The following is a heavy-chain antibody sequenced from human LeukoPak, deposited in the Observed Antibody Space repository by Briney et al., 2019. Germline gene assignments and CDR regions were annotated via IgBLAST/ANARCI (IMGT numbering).Heavy chain of an antibody. CDR1: GGTFSSYA. D-gene: IGHD4/OR15-4a*01. V-gene: IGHV1-2*02. Sequence: ASVKISCKASGGTFSSYAISWVRQAPGQGLEWMGWVNPKSGATNYAQRFQGRVTMTWQTSISTGNMELSSLRSDDTAVYYCARAHEYGWFDPWGQGTLVTVSS. CDR2: VNPKSGAT. CDR3: ARAHEYGWFDP. J-gene: IGHJ5*02.